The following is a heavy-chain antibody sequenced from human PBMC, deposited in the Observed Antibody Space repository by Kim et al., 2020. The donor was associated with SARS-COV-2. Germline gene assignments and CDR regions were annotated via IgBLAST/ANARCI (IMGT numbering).Heavy chain of an antibody. V-gene: IGHV5-51*01. J-gene: IGHJ4*02. D-gene: IGHD6-6*01. CDR3: ARWEGSSSQDFDY. Sequence: YSPSFQGQVTISDDKSISTAYLQWSSLRASDTAMYYCARWEGSSSQDFDYWGQGTLVTVSS.